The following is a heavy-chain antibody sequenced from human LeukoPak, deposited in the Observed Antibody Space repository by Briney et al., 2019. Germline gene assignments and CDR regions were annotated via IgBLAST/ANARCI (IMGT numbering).Heavy chain of an antibody. CDR1: GFTFSTYE. CDR2: ISTYSTI. Sequence: GGSLTLSCAAPGFTFSTYEMNWVRQAPGKGLELVSYISTYSTIYSSDSVKGRFTISRDNAKNSLYLEMNSLRAEDTAIYCCARGLRNRGLDFDYWGQGTLVTVSS. CDR3: ARGLRNRGLDFDY. D-gene: IGHD7-27*01. J-gene: IGHJ4*02. V-gene: IGHV3-48*03.